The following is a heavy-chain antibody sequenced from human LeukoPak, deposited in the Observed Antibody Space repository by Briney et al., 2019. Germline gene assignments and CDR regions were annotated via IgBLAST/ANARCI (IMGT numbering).Heavy chain of an antibody. CDR3: ARDSSGGYWAVDY. J-gene: IGHJ4*02. CDR2: INPNSGGT. V-gene: IGHV1-2*02. Sequence: ASVKVSCKASGYTFTGYYMHWVRQAPGQGLEWMGWINPNSGGTNYAQKFQGRVTMTRDTSISTAYMELSRLRSDDTAVYYCARDSSGGYWAVDYWGQGTLVTVSS. CDR1: GYTFTGYY. D-gene: IGHD5-12*01.